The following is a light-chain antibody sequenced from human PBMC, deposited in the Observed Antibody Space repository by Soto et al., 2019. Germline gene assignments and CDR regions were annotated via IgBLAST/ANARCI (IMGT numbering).Light chain of an antibody. CDR3: QQYNSYWT. CDR2: KAS. Sequence: DIQMTQSPSTLSVSVGDRVTITCRASQSISSWLAWYQQKPGKAPKLLIYKASSLESGVPSRFSGSGSGTEFPLTISSLQPDDFATYYCQQYNSYWTFGQGTKVEIK. CDR1: QSISSW. V-gene: IGKV1-5*03. J-gene: IGKJ1*01.